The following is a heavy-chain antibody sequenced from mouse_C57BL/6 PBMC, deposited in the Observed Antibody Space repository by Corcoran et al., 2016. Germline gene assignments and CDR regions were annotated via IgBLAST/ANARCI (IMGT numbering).Heavy chain of an antibody. CDR1: GYSFTSYY. V-gene: IGHV1-66*01. D-gene: IGHD1-1*01. CDR2: IYPGSGNT. J-gene: IGHJ4*01. CDR3: ARENYYGSTPSTMGY. Sequence: QVQLQQSGPELVKPGASVKISCKASGYSFTSYYIHWVKQRPGQGLEWIGWIYPGSGNTKYNEKFKGKATLTADTSSSTAYMQLSSLTSEDSAVYYCARENYYGSTPSTMGYWGQGTSVTVSS.